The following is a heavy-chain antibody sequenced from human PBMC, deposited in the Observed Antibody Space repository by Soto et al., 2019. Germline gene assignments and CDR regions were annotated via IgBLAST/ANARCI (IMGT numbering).Heavy chain of an antibody. V-gene: IGHV4-31*03. CDR3: ARDSYYSNRWFDP. D-gene: IGHD3-10*01. CDR1: GGSISSGGYY. Sequence: LSLTCTVSGGSISSGGYYWSWIRQHPGRGLEWIGYIYYSGSTYYNPSLKSRVTISVDTSKNQFSLKLSSVTAADTAVYYCARDSYYSNRWFDPWGQGTLVTVSS. CDR2: IYYSGST. J-gene: IGHJ5*02.